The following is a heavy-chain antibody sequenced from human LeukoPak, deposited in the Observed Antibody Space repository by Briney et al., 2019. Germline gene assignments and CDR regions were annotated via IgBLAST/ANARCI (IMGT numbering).Heavy chain of an antibody. CDR1: GGSISSYY. CDR2: IYYSGST. CDR3: AAYSSSWPPAFDI. D-gene: IGHD6-13*01. V-gene: IGHV4-59*12. J-gene: IGHJ3*02. Sequence: SETLSLTCTVSGGSISSYYWSWIRQPPGKGLEWIGYIYYSGSTNYNPSLKSRVTMSVDTSKNQFSLKLSSVTAADTAVYYCAAYSSSWPPAFDIWGQGTMVTVSS.